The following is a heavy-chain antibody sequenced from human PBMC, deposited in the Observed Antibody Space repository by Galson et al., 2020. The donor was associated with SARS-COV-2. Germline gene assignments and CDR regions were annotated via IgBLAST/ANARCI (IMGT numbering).Heavy chain of an antibody. J-gene: IGHJ4*02. V-gene: IGHV1-2*02. CDR1: GYTFTAYF. D-gene: IGHD3-10*01. Sequence: GESLKISCEASGYTFTAYFMHWVRQAPGQGLEWMGWINPNSGVTNSAQKFQGRVTMTRDTSISTTYIEVSRLTSDDTAVNYCARELNYFGSGSLDYWGQGTLVTVSS. CDR2: INPNSGVT. CDR3: ARELNYFGSGSLDY.